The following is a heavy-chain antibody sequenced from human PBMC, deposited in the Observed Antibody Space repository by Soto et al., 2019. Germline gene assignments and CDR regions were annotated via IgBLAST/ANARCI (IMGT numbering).Heavy chain of an antibody. Sequence: GGSLRLSCAASGFTFSDHYMDWVRQAPGKGLEWVGRTRNKANSYTTEYAASVKGRFTISRDDSKNSLYLQMNSLKTEDTAVYYCASHGYDSSGYYFDYWGQGTLVTVSS. CDR2: TRNKANSYTT. D-gene: IGHD3-22*01. CDR1: GFTFSDHY. CDR3: ASHGYDSSGYYFDY. V-gene: IGHV3-72*01. J-gene: IGHJ4*02.